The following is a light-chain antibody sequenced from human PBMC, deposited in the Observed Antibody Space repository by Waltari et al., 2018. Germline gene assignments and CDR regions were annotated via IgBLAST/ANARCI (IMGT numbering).Light chain of an antibody. CDR1: QSINSW. J-gene: IGKJ1*01. V-gene: IGKV1-5*03. CDR3: QQYNGYSRT. CDR2: KAS. Sequence: DIQMTQSPSTLSASVGDRVTITCRASQSINSWLAWYQQKPGKAPKLLISKASSLESGVPSRFSGSGSGTEFTLTISSLQPDDFATCYCQQYNGYSRTFGQGTRVEIK.